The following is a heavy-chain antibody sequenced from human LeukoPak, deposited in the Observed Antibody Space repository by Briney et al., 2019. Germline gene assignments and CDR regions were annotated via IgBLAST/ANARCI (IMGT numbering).Heavy chain of an antibody. D-gene: IGHD4-17*01. V-gene: IGHV5-51*01. CDR3: ARRPHDYGDSLDY. J-gene: IGHJ4*02. CDR1: GFSFTTYW. CDR2: IYPGDSET. Sequence: GESLKISCKASGFSFTTYWIGWVRQMPGKGLEWMGIIYPGDSETRYSPSFQGQVTISADKSISTAYLQWSSLKASDTAMYYCARRPHDYGDSLDYWGQGTLVTVSS.